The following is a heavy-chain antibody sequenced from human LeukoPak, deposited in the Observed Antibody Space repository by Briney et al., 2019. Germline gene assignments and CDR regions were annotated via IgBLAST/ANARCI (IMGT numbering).Heavy chain of an antibody. CDR3: ARDQYDTWSRRGNFDS. J-gene: IGHJ4*02. CDR1: GFTFSGSA. V-gene: IGHV3-73*01. CDR2: IRSKANSYAT. D-gene: IGHD3-3*01. Sequence: PGGSLRLSCAASGFTFSGSAMHWVRQASGKGLEWVGRIRSKANSYATAYAASVKGRFTISRDDSKNTAYLQMNSLKTEDTAVFYCARDQYDTWSRRGNFDSWGQGTLVIVS.